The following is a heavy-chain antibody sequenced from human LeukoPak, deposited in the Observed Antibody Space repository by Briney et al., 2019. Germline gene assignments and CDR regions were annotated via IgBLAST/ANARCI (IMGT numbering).Heavy chain of an antibody. J-gene: IGHJ4*02. V-gene: IGHV3-21*01. D-gene: IGHD6-13*01. Sequence: GGSLRLSCAASGFNFNIYWMNWVRQAPGKGLEWVSFISGNNNYISYADSLKGRFTISRDNAKNSLYLQMNSLRAEDTAVYYCARDPGVAAALYYFDYWGQGTLVTVSS. CDR1: GFNFNIYW. CDR2: ISGNNNYI. CDR3: ARDPGVAAALYYFDY.